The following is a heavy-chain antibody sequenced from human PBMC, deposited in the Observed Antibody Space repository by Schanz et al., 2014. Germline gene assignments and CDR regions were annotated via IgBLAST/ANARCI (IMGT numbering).Heavy chain of an antibody. CDR3: ARDYAGFDC. CDR2: ISSSSSYI. Sequence: EVQLVESGGGLVKPGGSLRLSCAASGFTFSSYGMNWVRQAPGKGLEWVSYISSSSSYIYYADSMKGRFTISRDNAKNSLYLQINSLRAEDTAVYYCARDYAGFDCWGQGTLVTVSS. D-gene: IGHD3-16*01. CDR1: GFTFSSYG. V-gene: IGHV3-21*01. J-gene: IGHJ4*02.